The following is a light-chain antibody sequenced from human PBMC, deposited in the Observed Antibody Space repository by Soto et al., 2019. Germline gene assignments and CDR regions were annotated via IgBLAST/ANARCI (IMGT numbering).Light chain of an antibody. J-gene: IGKJ4*01. CDR1: QSVSSN. CDR3: QQYTNWPLT. CDR2: VAS. V-gene: IGKV3-15*01. Sequence: EVAMTQSPVTLSLSPGERATLSCRASQSVSSNLAWYQQKPGQAPRLLIYVASTRATGIPARFSGSGSGTEFTLTISSLQSEDSAVYYCQQYTNWPLTFGGGTKVDIK.